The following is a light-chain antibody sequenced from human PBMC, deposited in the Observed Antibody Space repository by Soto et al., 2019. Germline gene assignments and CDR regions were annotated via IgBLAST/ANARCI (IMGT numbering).Light chain of an antibody. J-gene: IGKJ2*01. Sequence: DIVMTQSPDSLAVSLGERATINCKSSQSVLYNSNNKNYLAWYQQRPGQPPKLLIYWASTRESGVPDRFSGSGSGTDFTLTNTSLQAEDVAVYYCQQYESTPPTFGQGTKLEIK. CDR3: QQYESTPPT. CDR2: WAS. CDR1: QSVLYNSNNKNY. V-gene: IGKV4-1*01.